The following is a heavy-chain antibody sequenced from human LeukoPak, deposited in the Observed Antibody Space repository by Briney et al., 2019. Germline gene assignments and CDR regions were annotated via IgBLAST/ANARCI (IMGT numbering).Heavy chain of an antibody. CDR2: IKEDGGEG. Sequence: GGSLRLSCVVSGFTFRSYWMTWVRQAPGKGLEGVANIKEDGGEGYYVDSVKGRFTVSRDNAKNSLYLQLTSLRAEDTAVYYCATRYCTISACRASSYKSFDVWGKGTTVIVSS. J-gene: IGHJ6*04. CDR1: GFTFRSYW. D-gene: IGHD2-8*01. CDR3: ATRYCTISACRASSYKSFDV. V-gene: IGHV3-7*01.